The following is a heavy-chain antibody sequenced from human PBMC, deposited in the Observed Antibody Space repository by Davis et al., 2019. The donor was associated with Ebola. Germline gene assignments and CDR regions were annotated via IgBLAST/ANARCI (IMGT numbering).Heavy chain of an antibody. CDR1: GFTVSSNY. D-gene: IGHD3-16*01. CDR2: IYSSGRT. CDR3: ARGISGRTVTLGD. V-gene: IGHV3-66*02. J-gene: IGHJ1*01. Sequence: GESLKISCAASGFTVSSNYMSWVRQAPGKGLEWVAGIYSSGRTFYADSVKGRFTISRDNSNNTLYLQMDTQRSEDTAVYHCARGISGRTVTLGDWGQGTLVTVSS.